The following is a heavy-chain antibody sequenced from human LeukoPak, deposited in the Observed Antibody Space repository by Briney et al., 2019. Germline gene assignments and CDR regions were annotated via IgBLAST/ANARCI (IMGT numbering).Heavy chain of an antibody. CDR2: IYSGGRI. CDR1: GFTVSSNY. J-gene: IGHJ4*02. Sequence: GGSLRPSCAASGFTVSSNYMSWVRQAPGKGLEWVSLIYSGGRIFYADSVKGRFIISTDNSKNTLYLQMNSLRAEDTAVYYCASGYSYGKVDYWGQGTLVTVSS. D-gene: IGHD5-18*01. CDR3: ASGYSYGKVDY. V-gene: IGHV3-66*01.